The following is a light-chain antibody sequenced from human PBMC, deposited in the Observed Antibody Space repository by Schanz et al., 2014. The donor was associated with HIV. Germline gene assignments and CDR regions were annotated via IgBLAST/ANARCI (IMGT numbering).Light chain of an antibody. V-gene: IGLV2-14*02. J-gene: IGLJ2*01. CDR1: SSDVGSYNL. CDR2: EGS. Sequence: QSALTQPASVSGSPGQSITISCTGPSSDVGSYNLVSWYQQHPGKAPKLMIYEGSKRPSGVSNRVSGSKSGNTASLTISGLQAEDEADYYCSSYTSSSTDVVFGGGTKLTVL. CDR3: SSYTSSSTDVV.